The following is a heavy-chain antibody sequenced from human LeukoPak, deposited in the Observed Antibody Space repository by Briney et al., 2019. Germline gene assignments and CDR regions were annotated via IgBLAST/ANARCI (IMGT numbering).Heavy chain of an antibody. CDR1: GFTFSSYG. J-gene: IGHJ4*02. CDR3: ARGLSYDY. Sequence: TGGCLRLSCAASGFTFSSYGFHWVRQAPGKGLEWVAVIWSDGSCKYYADSVKGRLTISRDDSKNTLYLQMNSLRAEDTAVYYCARGLSYDYWGQGALVTVSS. V-gene: IGHV3-33*01. CDR2: IWSDGSCK. D-gene: IGHD3-16*01.